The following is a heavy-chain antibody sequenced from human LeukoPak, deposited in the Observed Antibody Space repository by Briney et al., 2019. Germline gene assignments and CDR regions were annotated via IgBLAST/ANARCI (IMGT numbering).Heavy chain of an antibody. CDR1: EYTFTDYA. J-gene: IGHJ5*02. CDR3: ARDYDGNNWFDP. Sequence: ASVKVSCKASEYTFTDYAINWVRQAPGQRLEWMGWINAGNGNTKYSQKFQGRVTITRDTSASTAYMELSSLRSEDTAVYYCARDYDGNNWFDPWGQGTLVTVSS. CDR2: INAGNGNT. D-gene: IGHD3-16*01. V-gene: IGHV1-3*01.